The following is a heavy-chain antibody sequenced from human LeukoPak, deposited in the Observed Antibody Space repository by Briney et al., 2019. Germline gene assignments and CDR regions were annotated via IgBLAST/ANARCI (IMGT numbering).Heavy chain of an antibody. D-gene: IGHD4-23*01. CDR2: IKQDGSEK. V-gene: IGHV3-7*01. Sequence: GGSLRLSRAASGFTFSSYGMHWVRQAPGKGLEWVANIKQDGSEKYYVDSVKGRFTISRDSAKNSLYLQMNSLRAEDTAVYYCARTYGGNSEFDYWGQGTLVTVSS. CDR1: GFTFSSYG. J-gene: IGHJ4*02. CDR3: ARTYGGNSEFDY.